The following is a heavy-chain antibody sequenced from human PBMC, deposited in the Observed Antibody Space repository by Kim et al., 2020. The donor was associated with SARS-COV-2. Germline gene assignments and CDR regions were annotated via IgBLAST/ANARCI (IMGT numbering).Heavy chain of an antibody. V-gene: IGHV2-70*13. Sequence: YYRTPLKTRLTISKDTSKNQVVLRMTNMDPVDTATYYCARINWSYYYGLDVWGQGTSVTVS. CDR3: ARINWSYYYGLDV. J-gene: IGHJ6*02. D-gene: IGHD1-1*01.